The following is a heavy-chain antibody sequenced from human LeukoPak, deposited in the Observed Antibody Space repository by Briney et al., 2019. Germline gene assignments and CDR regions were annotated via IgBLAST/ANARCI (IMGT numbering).Heavy chain of an antibody. CDR3: AKDRSGSYGGPFDS. V-gene: IGHV3-23*01. D-gene: IGHD1-26*01. J-gene: IGHJ4*02. CDR2: IINSGGNT. CDR1: GFIFTSYS. Sequence: GGSLRLSCAASGFIFTSYSMNWVRQAPGKGLEWVSSIINSGGNTYYADSVKGRFTISRDYSKNSLYLQMNSLRPEDTALYYCAKDRSGSYGGPFDSWGQGTLVTVSS.